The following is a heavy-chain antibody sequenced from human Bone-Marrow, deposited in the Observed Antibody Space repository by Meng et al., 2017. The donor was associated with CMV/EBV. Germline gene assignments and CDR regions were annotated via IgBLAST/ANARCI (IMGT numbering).Heavy chain of an antibody. J-gene: IGHJ4*02. D-gene: IGHD3-16*02. CDR2: IKQDGSEK. CDR1: GFTFSSYW. Sequence: GESLKISCAASGFTFSSYWMSWVRQAPGKGLEWVANIKQDGSEKYYVDSVKGRFTISRDNAKNSLYLQMNSLRAEDTAVYYCASVDYVWGSYRYTASTSDYWGQGTLVTVSS. CDR3: ASVDYVWGSYRYTASTSDY. V-gene: IGHV3-7*01.